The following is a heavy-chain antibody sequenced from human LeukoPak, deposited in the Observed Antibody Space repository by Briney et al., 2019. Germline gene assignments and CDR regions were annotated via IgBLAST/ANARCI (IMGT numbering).Heavy chain of an antibody. V-gene: IGHV1-69*06. D-gene: IGHD1-26*01. CDR3: ARGEANRNFDY. CDR2: IIPIFGTA. Sequence: EASVKVSCKASGGTFSSYAISWVRQAPGQGLEWMGGIIPIFGTANYAQKFQGRVTITADKSTSTAYMELSSLRSEDTAVYYCARGEANRNFDYWGQGTLVTVSS. CDR1: GGTFSSYA. J-gene: IGHJ4*02.